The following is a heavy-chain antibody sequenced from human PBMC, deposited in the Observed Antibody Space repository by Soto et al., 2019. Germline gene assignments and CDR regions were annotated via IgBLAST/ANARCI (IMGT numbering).Heavy chain of an antibody. D-gene: IGHD3-10*01. CDR2: ISGSGGST. CDR1: GFTFSSYA. CDR3: AKRGDFVNYYGMDV. J-gene: IGHJ6*02. V-gene: IGHV3-23*01. Sequence: EVQVLESGGGLVQPGGSLRLSCAASGFTFSSYAMSWVRQAPGKGLEWVSAISGSGGSTYYADSVKGRFTISRDNSKNTLYLQMNSLRAEDTAVYYCAKRGDFVNYYGMDVWGQGTTVTVSS.